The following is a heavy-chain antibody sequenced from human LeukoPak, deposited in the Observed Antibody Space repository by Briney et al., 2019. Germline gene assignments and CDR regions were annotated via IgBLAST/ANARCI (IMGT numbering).Heavy chain of an antibody. CDR2: INTDGSST. Sequence: GGSLRLSCAASGFTSSSHWMRWVRQAPGKGLVWVSRINTDGSSTSYAEFVKGRFTISRDNAKNTLYLQMNSLRAEDTAVYYCARDYYYGSGSLDYWGQGTLVTVSS. J-gene: IGHJ4*02. V-gene: IGHV3-74*01. CDR3: ARDYYYGSGSLDY. D-gene: IGHD3-10*01. CDR1: GFTSSSHW.